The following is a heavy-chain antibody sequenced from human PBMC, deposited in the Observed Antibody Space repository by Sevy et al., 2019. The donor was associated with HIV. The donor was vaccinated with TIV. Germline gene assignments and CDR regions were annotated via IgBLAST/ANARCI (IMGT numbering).Heavy chain of an antibody. Sequence: SETLSLTCAVSGGSISSGGYSWSWIRQPPGKGLEWIGYIYHSGSTYYNPSLKSRVTISVDRSKNQFSLGLSSVTAAETAVYYCARATTHYYDSSGYYYASAWHFDYWGQGTLVTVSS. V-gene: IGHV4-30-2*01. CDR3: ARATTHYYDSSGYYYASAWHFDY. CDR2: IYHSGST. D-gene: IGHD3-22*01. J-gene: IGHJ4*02. CDR1: GGSISSGGYS.